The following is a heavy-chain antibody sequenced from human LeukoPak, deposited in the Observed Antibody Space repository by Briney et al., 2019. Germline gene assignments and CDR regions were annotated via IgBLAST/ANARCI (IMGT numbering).Heavy chain of an antibody. CDR3: TRGREINCSGGSCYPFDY. V-gene: IGHV1-2*02. CDR2: IDPNNGGA. J-gene: IGHJ4*02. Sequence: ASVKVSCKASAYTFTAYYMHWVRQAPGQGLEWMGWIDPNNGGAKYAQKFQGRVTMTRDTSISTVYVELSGLRPDDTAVYYCTRGREINCSGGSCYPFDYWGQGTLVTVSS. CDR1: AYTFTAYY. D-gene: IGHD2-15*01.